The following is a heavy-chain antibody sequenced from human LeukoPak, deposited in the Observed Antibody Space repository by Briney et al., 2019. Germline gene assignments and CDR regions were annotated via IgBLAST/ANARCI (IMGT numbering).Heavy chain of an antibody. Sequence: GGSLRLSCTASGFNFNNCGLHWVRQAPGKGLECVSYISSVSSTIYYADSVQGRFTISRDNAKNSLYLQMNSLRAEDTAVYFCARDPYRGGMDVWGQGTTVTVSS. CDR2: ISSVSSTI. D-gene: IGHD5-12*01. CDR1: GFNFNNCG. V-gene: IGHV3-48*01. CDR3: ARDPYRGGMDV. J-gene: IGHJ6*02.